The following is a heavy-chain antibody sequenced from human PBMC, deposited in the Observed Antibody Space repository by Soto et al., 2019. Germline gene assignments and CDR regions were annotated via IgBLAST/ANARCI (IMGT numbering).Heavy chain of an antibody. CDR2: INHSGST. V-gene: IGHV4-34*01. CDR1: GGSFSGYY. CDR3: ARGYCSGGSCYSVYYYMDV. Sequence: SETLSLTCAVYGGSFSGYYWSWIRQPPGKGLEWIGEINHSGSTNYNPSLKSRVTISVDTSKNQFSLKLSSVTAADTAVYYCARGYCSGGSCYSVYYYMDVWGKGTTVTVSS. D-gene: IGHD2-15*01. J-gene: IGHJ6*03.